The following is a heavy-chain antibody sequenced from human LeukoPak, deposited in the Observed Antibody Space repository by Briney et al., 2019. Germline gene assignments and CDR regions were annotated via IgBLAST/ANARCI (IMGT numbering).Heavy chain of an antibody. J-gene: IGHJ4*02. CDR2: IDNGGSDT. CDR3: AKDYRFVVVPAASYDY. CDR1: GFTFSNYW. Sequence: PGGSLRLSCAASGFTFSNYWMHWVRQAPGKGLVWVSRIDNGGSDTSHADSVKDRFTISRDNAKNTLYLQMNSLRAEDTAVYYCAKDYRFVVVPAASYDYWGQGTLVTVSS. D-gene: IGHD2-2*01. V-gene: IGHV3-74*01.